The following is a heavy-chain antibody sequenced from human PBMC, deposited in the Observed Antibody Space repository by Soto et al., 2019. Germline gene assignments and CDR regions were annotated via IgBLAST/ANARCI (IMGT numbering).Heavy chain of an antibody. CDR3: ARAGGLGAVAVDY. V-gene: IGHV4-4*02. J-gene: IGHJ4*02. CDR1: GGSISSSNW. CDR2: IYHSGST. Sequence: SETLSLTCAVSGGSISSSNWWSWVRQPPGKGLEWIGYIYHSGSTYYNPSLKSRVTISVDRSKNQFSLKLSPVTAADTSVYYCARAGGLGAVAVDYWGQGTLVTVSS. D-gene: IGHD6-19*01.